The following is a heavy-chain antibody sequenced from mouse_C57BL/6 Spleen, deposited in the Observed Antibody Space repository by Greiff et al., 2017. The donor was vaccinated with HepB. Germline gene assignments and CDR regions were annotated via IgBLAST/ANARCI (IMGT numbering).Heavy chain of an antibody. V-gene: IGHV5-9*01. CDR3: ARQENYDYYFDY. D-gene: IGHD2-4*01. CDR2: ISGGGGNT. CDR1: GFTFSSYT. J-gene: IGHJ2*01. Sequence: EVQLVESGGGLVKPGGSLKLSCAASGFTFSSYTMSWVRQTPEKRLEWVATISGGGGNTYYPDSVKGRLTISRDNAKNTLYLQMSSLRSEDTALYYCARQENYDYYFDYWGQGTTLTVSS.